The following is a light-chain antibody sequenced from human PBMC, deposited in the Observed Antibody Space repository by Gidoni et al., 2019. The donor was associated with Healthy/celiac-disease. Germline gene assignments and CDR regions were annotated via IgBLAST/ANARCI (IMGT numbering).Light chain of an antibody. J-gene: IGKJ1*01. CDR2: KAS. CDR1: QSISSW. Sequence: DLQMTPSPSTLSASVGDRVTITCRASQSISSWLAWYQQKPGKAPKLLIYKASSIESGVPSRFSGSGSGTEFTLTISSLQPDDFATYYCQQYNSYSKTFGQGTKVEIK. CDR3: QQYNSYSKT. V-gene: IGKV1-5*03.